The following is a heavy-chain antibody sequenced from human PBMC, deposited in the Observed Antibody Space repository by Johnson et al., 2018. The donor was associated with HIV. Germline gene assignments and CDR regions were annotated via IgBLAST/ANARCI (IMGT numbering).Heavy chain of an antibody. Sequence: VQLVESRGVLLQPGGSLRLSCAASGFTVSSNEMSWVRQAPGKGLEWISVIYSGGDTYYADSVKGRFTISRDDSKNTLYLQMNSLRAEDTAVYYCARDIMADTALDPGFAFDIWGQGTMVTVSS. CDR1: GFTVSSNE. CDR3: ARDIMADTALDPGFAFDI. CDR2: IYSGGDT. D-gene: IGHD3-16*01. J-gene: IGHJ3*02. V-gene: IGHV3-66*01.